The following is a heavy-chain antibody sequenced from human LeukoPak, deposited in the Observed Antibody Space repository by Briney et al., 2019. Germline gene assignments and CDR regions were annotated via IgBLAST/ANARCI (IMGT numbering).Heavy chain of an antibody. D-gene: IGHD3-22*01. J-gene: IGHJ3*02. CDR2: TNTAGNTI. V-gene: IGHV3-11*01. Sequence: GGSLRLSCAASGFTFRDYFMSWIRQAPGKGLEWVAYTNTAGNTIYYADSMKGRFTISRDNAKNSLYLQMNTLRAEDTAVYYCARATSDSSAVDAFDIWGQGTMVTVSP. CDR3: ARATSDSSAVDAFDI. CDR1: GFTFRDYF.